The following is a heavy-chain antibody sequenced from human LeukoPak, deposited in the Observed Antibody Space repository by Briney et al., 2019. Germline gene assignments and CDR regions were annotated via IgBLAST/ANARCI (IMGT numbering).Heavy chain of an antibody. CDR1: GFTFSSYT. J-gene: IGHJ4*02. D-gene: IGHD6-13*01. CDR2: ISNSGDST. CDR3: AKDPGYSQTY. Sequence: PGGSLRLSCAASGFTFSSYTMTWVRQVPGKGLEWVSGISNSGDSTLYADSVKGRFTISRDNSKNTLYLQMNSLGADDTAVYYCAKDPGYSQTYWGQGTLVTVSS. V-gene: IGHV3-23*01.